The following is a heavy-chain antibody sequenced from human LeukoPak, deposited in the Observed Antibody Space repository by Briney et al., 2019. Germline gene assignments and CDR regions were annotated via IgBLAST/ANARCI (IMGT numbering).Heavy chain of an antibody. CDR2: ISGSGGST. CDR3: ATGDKMVYAIRSFDY. J-gene: IGHJ4*02. D-gene: IGHD2-8*01. V-gene: IGHV3-23*01. CDR1: GFIFSSYA. Sequence: HPGGSLTLSCAASGFIFSSYAMSGLRHAPGKGLEWVSAISGSGGSTYYADSVKGRFTISRDNSKNTLCLQMNSLRAEDTAVYFCATGDKMVYAIRSFDYWGQGTLVTVSS.